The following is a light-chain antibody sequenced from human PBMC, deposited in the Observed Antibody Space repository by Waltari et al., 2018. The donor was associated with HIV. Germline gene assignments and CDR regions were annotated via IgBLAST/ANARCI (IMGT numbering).Light chain of an antibody. J-gene: IGLJ2*01. Sequence: QSALTQPRSVSGSLGQSVTISCTGTSSDVGGYDYVSWYQQHPGKAPKLMIYDVNKRPSGVPYRFSGSRSGNAASLTISGLQPEDEADYHCCSYAGTYTVIFGGGTKLTVL. CDR3: CSYAGTYTVI. CDR1: SSDVGGYDY. V-gene: IGLV2-11*01. CDR2: DVN.